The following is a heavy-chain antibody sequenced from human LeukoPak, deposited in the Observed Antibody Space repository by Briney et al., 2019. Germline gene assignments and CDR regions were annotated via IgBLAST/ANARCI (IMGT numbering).Heavy chain of an antibody. CDR1: GGSISSGGYS. CDR2: IYYSGST. CDR3: ARAVIAAHARGYFDP. D-gene: IGHD6-6*01. J-gene: IGHJ5*02. Sequence: SQTLSLTCAVSGGSISSGGYSWSWIRQPPGKALAWIGYIYYSGSTNYNPSLKSRVTISVDTSKNQFSLKLSSVTAADTAVYYCARAVIAAHARGYFDPWGQGTLVTVSS. V-gene: IGHV4-61*08.